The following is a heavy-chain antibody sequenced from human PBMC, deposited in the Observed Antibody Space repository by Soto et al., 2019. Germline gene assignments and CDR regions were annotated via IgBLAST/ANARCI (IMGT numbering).Heavy chain of an antibody. CDR3: ARDSHSAGGWFDP. CDR2: IIPIFGTA. D-gene: IGHD2-15*01. J-gene: IGHJ5*02. CDR1: GGTFSSYA. Sequence: SVKVSCKASGGTFSSYAISWVRQAPGQGLEWMGGIIPIFGTANYAQKFQGRVTITADKSTNTAYMELISLRSEDTAVYYCARDSHSAGGWFDPWGLGTLVTVSS. V-gene: IGHV1-69*06.